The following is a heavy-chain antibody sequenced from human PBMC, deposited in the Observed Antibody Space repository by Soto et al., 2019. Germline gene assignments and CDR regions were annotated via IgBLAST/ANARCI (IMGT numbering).Heavy chain of an antibody. V-gene: IGHV1-8*01. Sequence: GASVKVSCKASGYTFTSYDINWVRQATGQGLEWMGWMNPNSGNTGYAQKFQGRVTMTRNTSISTAYMELSSLRSADTAVYYCARDYKRENCGSVRCNSLDVWGQGTTVTVSS. CDR1: GYTFTSYD. CDR3: ARDYKRENCGSVRCNSLDV. CDR2: MNPNSGNT. J-gene: IGHJ6*02. D-gene: IGHD2-21*01.